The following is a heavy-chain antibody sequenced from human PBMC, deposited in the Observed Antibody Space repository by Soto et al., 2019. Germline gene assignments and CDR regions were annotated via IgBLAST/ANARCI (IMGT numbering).Heavy chain of an antibody. D-gene: IGHD2-2*01. CDR1: GYTFTSYG. J-gene: IGHJ6*01. CDR3: ARGGALIPAAMEDYYDGQAF. V-gene: IGHV1-18*01. CDR2: ISAYNGNT. Sequence: GASVKVSCKASGYTFTSYGISWVRQAPGQGLEWMGWISAYNGNTNYAQKLQGRVTMTTDTSTSTAYMELRSLRSDDTAVYYCARGGALIPAAMEDYYDGQAFWGQGTTVIGSS.